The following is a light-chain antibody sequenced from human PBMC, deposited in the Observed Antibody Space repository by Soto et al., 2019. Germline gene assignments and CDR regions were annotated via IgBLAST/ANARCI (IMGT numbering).Light chain of an antibody. J-gene: IGKJ4*01. V-gene: IGKV3-20*01. CDR1: QSISSSY. CDR3: QQSGSSPPVT. CDR2: GAS. Sequence: EIVLTQSPGTLSLSPGERATLSCRASQSISSSYLTWYQQKPGQAPRLLIYGASSRATGIPDRFRGSGSGTDFTLTISRLEPEDFAVYYCQQSGSSPPVTFGGGAKVEIK.